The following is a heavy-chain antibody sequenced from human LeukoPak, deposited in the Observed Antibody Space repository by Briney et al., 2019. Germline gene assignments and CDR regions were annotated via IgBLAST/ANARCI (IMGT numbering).Heavy chain of an antibody. Sequence: NPSETLSLTCTVPGGSISSYYWSWIWQPLGKGLEWIGHIYYSGSTNYNPSLKSRVTISVDTSKNQFSLKLSSVTAADTAVYYCASYKVAMTTVTTRWFDPWGQGTLVTVSS. D-gene: IGHD4-11*01. J-gene: IGHJ5*02. CDR2: IYYSGST. V-gene: IGHV4-59*01. CDR1: GGSISSYY. CDR3: ASYKVAMTTVTTRWFDP.